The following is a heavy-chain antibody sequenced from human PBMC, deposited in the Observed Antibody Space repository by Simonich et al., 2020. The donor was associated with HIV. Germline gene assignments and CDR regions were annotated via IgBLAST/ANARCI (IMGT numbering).Heavy chain of an antibody. CDR2: INHSGST. CDR3: ARRHPTTVTTPYFDY. CDR1: GGSFSGYY. V-gene: IGHV4-34*01. Sequence: QVQLQQWGAGLLKPSETLSLTCAVYGGSFSGYYWIWIRQPPGKGLEWVGDINHSGSTNYNPSLNSRVPISVDTSKNQFSLELSSVTAADTAVYYCARRHPTTVTTPYFDYWGQGTLVTVSS. J-gene: IGHJ4*02. D-gene: IGHD4-17*01.